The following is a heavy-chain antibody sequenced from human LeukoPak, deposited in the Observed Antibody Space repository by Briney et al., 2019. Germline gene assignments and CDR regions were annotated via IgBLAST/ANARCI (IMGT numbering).Heavy chain of an antibody. Sequence: GGSLRLSCAASGFTFSSYSMNWVRQAPGKGLEWVSYITFSSSIIYYADSVKGRFTISRDNAKNSLYLQMNSLRAEDTAVYYCARGGGFGYYDSSGYTNYFDYWGQGTLVTVSS. V-gene: IGHV3-48*01. CDR1: GFTFSSYS. CDR2: ITFSSSII. D-gene: IGHD3-22*01. CDR3: ARGGGFGYYDSSGYTNYFDY. J-gene: IGHJ4*02.